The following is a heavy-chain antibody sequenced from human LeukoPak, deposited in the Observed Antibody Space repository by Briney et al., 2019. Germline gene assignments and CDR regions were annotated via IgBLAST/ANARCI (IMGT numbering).Heavy chain of an antibody. V-gene: IGHV1-18*01. J-gene: IGHJ4*02. CDR1: GYTFTSYG. D-gene: IGHD3-10*01. Sequence: GASVKVSCKASGYTFTSYGISWVRQAPGQGLEWMGWISAYNGNTNYAQKLQGRVTMTTDTSTSTAYMELRSLRSDDTAVYYCARGYYYGSGSYYNVVGEFDYWGQGTLVTASS. CDR3: ARGYYYGSGSYYNVVGEFDY. CDR2: ISAYNGNT.